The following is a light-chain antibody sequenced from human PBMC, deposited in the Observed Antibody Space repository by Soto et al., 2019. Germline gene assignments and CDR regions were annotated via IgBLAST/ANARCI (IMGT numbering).Light chain of an antibody. CDR1: SSNIGSNT. J-gene: IGLJ1*01. CDR2: SNN. V-gene: IGLV1-44*01. Sequence: QSVLTQPPSASGTPWQRVTISCSGSSSNIGSNTVNWYQQLPGTAPKLLIYSNNQRPSGVPDRFSGSKSGTSASLAISGLQSEDEADYYCAAWDDSLNVPYVFGTGTKVTVL. CDR3: AAWDDSLNVPYV.